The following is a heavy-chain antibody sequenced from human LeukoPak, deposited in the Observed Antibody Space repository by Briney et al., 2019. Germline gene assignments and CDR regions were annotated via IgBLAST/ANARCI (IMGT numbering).Heavy chain of an antibody. CDR2: IYSGGST. Sequence: GGSLRLSCAASGFTVSSNYMGWVRQAPGKGLEWVSVIYSGGSTYYADSVKGRFTISRDNSKNTLYLQMYSLRAEDTAVYYCARDPLFMGIAVAGNDSFDPWGQGTLVTVSS. V-gene: IGHV3-66*01. J-gene: IGHJ5*02. CDR1: GFTVSSNY. CDR3: ARDPLFMGIAVAGNDSFDP. D-gene: IGHD6-19*01.